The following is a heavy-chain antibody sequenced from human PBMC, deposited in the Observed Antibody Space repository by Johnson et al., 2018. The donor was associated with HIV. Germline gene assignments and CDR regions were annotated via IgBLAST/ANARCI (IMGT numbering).Heavy chain of an antibody. V-gene: IGHV3-20*04. CDR2: INWNGGST. CDR3: AREIGGSYYRDAFDI. J-gene: IGHJ3*02. CDR1: GFTFDDYG. D-gene: IGHD1-26*01. Sequence: VQLVESGGGVVRPGGSLRLSCAASGFTFDDYGMSWVRQAPWKGLEWVSGINWNGGSTRYADSVKGRFTISRDNAKNSLYLQMNSLRAEDTAVYYCAREIGGSYYRDAFDIWGQGTMVTVSS.